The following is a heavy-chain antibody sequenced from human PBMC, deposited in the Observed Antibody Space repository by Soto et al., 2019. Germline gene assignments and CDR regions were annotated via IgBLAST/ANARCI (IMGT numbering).Heavy chain of an antibody. V-gene: IGHV4-59*01. CDR2: IYYSGST. CDR3: ARLATRYYFDY. CDR1: GGSISSYY. Sequence: PSETLSLTCTVSGGSISSYYWSWIRQPPGKGLEWIGYIYYSGSTNYNPSLKSRVTISVDTSKNQFSLKMSSVTAADTAVYYCARLATRYYFDYRGQGTLVTVSS. D-gene: IGHD1-1*01. J-gene: IGHJ4*02.